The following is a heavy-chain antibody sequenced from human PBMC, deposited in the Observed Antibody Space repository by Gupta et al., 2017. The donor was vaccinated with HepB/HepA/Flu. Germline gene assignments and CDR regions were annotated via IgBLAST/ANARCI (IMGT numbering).Heavy chain of an antibody. V-gene: IGHV3-74*03. CDR3: VRDDQEFMVTAAFGK. CDR2: INSDGSTT. Sequence: EVQLVETGGNLGQPGGSLNVSCAASGFAFRRYWMHRVRQVPGRGLEWLSRINSDGSTTTYADSVRGRFTISRDNAKNTLYLQMNSLRPDDTAIYYCVRDDQEFMVTAAFGKWGQGTLVTVSS. J-gene: IGHJ4*02. D-gene: IGHD2-21*02. CDR1: GFAFRRYW.